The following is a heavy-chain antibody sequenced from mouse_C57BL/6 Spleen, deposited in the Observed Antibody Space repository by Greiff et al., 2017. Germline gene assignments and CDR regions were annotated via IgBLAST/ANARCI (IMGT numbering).Heavy chain of an antibody. CDR1: GFSFNTYA. CDR3: VGGGWDWFAY. Sequence: EVQRVESGGGLVQPKGSLKLSCAASGFSFNTYAMNWVRQAPGKGLEWVARIRSKSNNYATYYADSVKDRFTISRDDSESMLYLQMNNLKTEDTAMYYCVGGGWDWFAYWGQGTLVTVSA. CDR2: IRSKSNNYAT. D-gene: IGHD4-1*01. V-gene: IGHV10-1*01. J-gene: IGHJ3*01.